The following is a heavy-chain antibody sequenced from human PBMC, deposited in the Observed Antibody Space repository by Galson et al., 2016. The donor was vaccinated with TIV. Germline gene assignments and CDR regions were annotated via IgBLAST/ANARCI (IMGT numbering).Heavy chain of an antibody. CDR2: TYYTSKWNT. V-gene: IGHV6-1*01. D-gene: IGHD1-7*01. Sequence: CAISGDSVSGNTAAWNWVRQSPSRGLEWLGRTYYTSKWNTDYEVSVKGRIIIRPDTSMNQVSLQLRSVIPDDTAVYYCSRGNWNYGMGGAMDVWGRGTTVTVSS. CDR1: GDSVSGNTAA. J-gene: IGHJ6*02. CDR3: SRGNWNYGMGGAMDV.